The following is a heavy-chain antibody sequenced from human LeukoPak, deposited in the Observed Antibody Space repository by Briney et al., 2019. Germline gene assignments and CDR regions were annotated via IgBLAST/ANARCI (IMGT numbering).Heavy chain of an antibody. D-gene: IGHD4-17*01. V-gene: IGHV3-9*01. CDR1: GFTFDDYA. CDR3: ATLTTVDY. CDR2: ISWNSGSI. Sequence: AGGSLRLSCAASGFTFDDYAMHWVRQAPGKGLEWVSGISWNSGSIGYADSVKGRFTISRDNAKNSLYLQMNSLRAEDTALYYCATLTTVDYWGQGTLVTVSS. J-gene: IGHJ4*02.